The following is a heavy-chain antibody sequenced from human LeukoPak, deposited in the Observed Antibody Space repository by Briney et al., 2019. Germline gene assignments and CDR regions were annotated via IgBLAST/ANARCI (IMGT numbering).Heavy chain of an antibody. V-gene: IGHV4-34*01. CDR1: GGSFSGYY. D-gene: IGHD3-22*01. J-gene: IGHJ5*02. CDR2: INHSGST. Sequence: PSETLSLTCAVYGGSFSGYYWSWIRQPPGKGLKWIGEINHSGSTNYNPSLKSRVTISVDTSKNQFSLKLSSVTAADTAVYYCAGTHYYDSSGYYREGFDPWGQGTLVTVSS. CDR3: AGTHYYDSSGYYREGFDP.